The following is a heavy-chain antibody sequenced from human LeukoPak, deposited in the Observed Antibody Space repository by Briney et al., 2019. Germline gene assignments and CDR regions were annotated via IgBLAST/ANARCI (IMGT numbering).Heavy chain of an antibody. CDR2: IKQDGSEK. V-gene: IGHV3-7*01. D-gene: IGHD1-20*01. J-gene: IGHJ4*02. Sequence: GSLRLSCAASGFTFSSYWMSWVRQAPGQGLEWVANIKQDGSEKYYVDSVKGRFTISRDDAKNSLSLQMNSLRAEDTAVYYCARSNWSFEYWGQGTLVTVSS. CDR1: GFTFSSYW. CDR3: ARSNWSFEY.